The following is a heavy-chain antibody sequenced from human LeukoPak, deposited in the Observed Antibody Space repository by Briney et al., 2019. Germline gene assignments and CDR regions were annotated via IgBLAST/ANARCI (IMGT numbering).Heavy chain of an antibody. Sequence: GGSLRLSCAASGFTFSRYGMHWVRQAPGKGLEWVAVISNDGTVTYYADSVKGRFTISRDNAKNTLYLQMNSLRAEDTAVYYCTRGYAGIDYWGQGTLVTVSS. D-gene: IGHD5-12*01. J-gene: IGHJ4*02. V-gene: IGHV3-30*03. CDR3: TRGYAGIDY. CDR1: GFTFSRYG. CDR2: ISNDGTVT.